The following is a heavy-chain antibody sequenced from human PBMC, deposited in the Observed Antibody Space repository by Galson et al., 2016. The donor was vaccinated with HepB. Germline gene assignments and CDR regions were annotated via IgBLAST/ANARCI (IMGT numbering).Heavy chain of an antibody. CDR2: ISYDGSNK. V-gene: IGHV3-30-3*01. CDR3: ARGLTYHYDDSGSYYDDAFDI. J-gene: IGHJ3*02. D-gene: IGHD3-22*01. CDR1: GFVFSSYA. Sequence: SLRLSCAASGFVFSSYAMHWVRQPPGKGLEWVAVISYDGSNKYYADSVKGRFTISRDSSRDTLYLLMNSLRAEDTAVYYCARGLTYHYDDSGSYYDDAFDIWGQGTMVTVSS.